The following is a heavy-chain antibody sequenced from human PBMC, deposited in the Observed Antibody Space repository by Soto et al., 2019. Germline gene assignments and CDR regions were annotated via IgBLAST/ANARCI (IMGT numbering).Heavy chain of an antibody. D-gene: IGHD6-13*01. Sequence: PGGSLRLSCVASGFTFSDYYMSWFRQAPGKGLEWVSYISSGSSTISYSDSVKGRFTISRDSAKNSLYLQMNSLRAEDTAVYYCAKAMYSSKTDFDYWGQGTLVTVS. J-gene: IGHJ4*02. CDR2: ISSGSSTI. V-gene: IGHV3-11*01. CDR1: GFTFSDYY. CDR3: AKAMYSSKTDFDY.